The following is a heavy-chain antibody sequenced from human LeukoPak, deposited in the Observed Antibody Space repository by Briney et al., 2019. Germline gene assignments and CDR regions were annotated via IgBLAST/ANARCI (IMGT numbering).Heavy chain of an antibody. D-gene: IGHD2-15*01. Sequence: MSSQTLSLTCTVSGGPISSGDYYWSWIRQPPGKGLEWIGYIYYSGSTYYNPSLKSRVTISVDTSKNQFSLKLSSVTAADTAVYYCARGYCSGGSCYSSSDPHFDYWGQGTLVTVSS. CDR1: GGPISSGDYY. CDR3: ARGYCSGGSCYSSSDPHFDY. CDR2: IYYSGST. V-gene: IGHV4-30-4*01. J-gene: IGHJ4*02.